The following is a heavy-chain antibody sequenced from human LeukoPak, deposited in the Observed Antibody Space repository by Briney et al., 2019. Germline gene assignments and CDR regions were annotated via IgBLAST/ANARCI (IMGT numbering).Heavy chain of an antibody. J-gene: IGHJ3*02. Sequence: SVKVSCKASGGTFSSYAISWVRQAPGQGLEWMGGIIPIFGTANYAQKFQGRVTITTDESTSTAYMELSSLRSEDTAVYYCATPYDILTGPLTDAFDIWGQGTMVTVSS. CDR3: ATPYDILTGPLTDAFDI. CDR2: IIPIFGTA. CDR1: GGTFSSYA. V-gene: IGHV1-69*05. D-gene: IGHD3-9*01.